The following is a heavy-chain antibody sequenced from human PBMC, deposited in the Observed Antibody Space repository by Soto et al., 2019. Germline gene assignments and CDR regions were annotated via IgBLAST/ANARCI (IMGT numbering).Heavy chain of an antibody. V-gene: IGHV3-30-3*01. D-gene: IGHD2-2*01. J-gene: IGHJ5*02. Sequence: QVQLVESGGGVVQPGRSLRLSCAASGFTFSSYAMHWVRQAPGKGLEWVAVISYDGSNKYYADSVKGRFTISRDNSKNTLYLQMNSLRVEDTAVYYCARDPDAYCSSTSCYAGWFDPWGQGTLVTVSS. CDR1: GFTFSSYA. CDR2: ISYDGSNK. CDR3: ARDPDAYCSSTSCYAGWFDP.